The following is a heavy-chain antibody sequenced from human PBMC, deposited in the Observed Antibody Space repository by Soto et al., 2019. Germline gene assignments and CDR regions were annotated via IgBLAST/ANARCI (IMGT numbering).Heavy chain of an antibody. CDR3: ASRRDPTRLSSYYYYGMDV. Sequence: GESLKISCKGSGYSFTSYWISWVRQMPGKGLEWMGRIDPSDSYTNYSPSFQGHATISADKSISTAYLQWSSLKASDTAMYYCASRRDPTRLSSYYYYGMDVWGQGTTVTVSS. CDR1: GYSFTSYW. CDR2: IDPSDSYT. V-gene: IGHV5-10-1*01. J-gene: IGHJ6*02.